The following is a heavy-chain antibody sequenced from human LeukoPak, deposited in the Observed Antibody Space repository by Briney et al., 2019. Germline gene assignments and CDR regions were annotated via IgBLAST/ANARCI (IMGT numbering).Heavy chain of an antibody. CDR1: GGSISGFY. J-gene: IGHJ6*02. V-gene: IGHV4-59*01. Sequence: KTSEPLSLTCTVSGGSISGFYWRWIRQPPGKGQEWIGYIYYSGSTNYNPSLMSRVTISVDTYNNPFSLKLSSVTAADTAVYYCAGRFRSAMEVWGQGTTVTVSS. D-gene: IGHD3-3*01. CDR2: IYYSGST. CDR3: AGRFRSAMEV.